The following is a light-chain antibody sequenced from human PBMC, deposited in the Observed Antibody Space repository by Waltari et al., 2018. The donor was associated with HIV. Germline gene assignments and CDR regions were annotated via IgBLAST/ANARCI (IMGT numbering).Light chain of an antibody. CDR2: NPN. CDR1: NSNIRPHD. CDR3: QSSDSTLSGSV. Sequence: QSVLTQPPSVSGAPGPRVTLSCTGSNSNIRPHDVHWDQHFPGTAPQPLIYNPNLRPSGVPDRFSGSKSGTSASLAITGLQAEDEADYFCQSSDSTLSGSVFGGGTKLTVL. J-gene: IGLJ2*01. V-gene: IGLV1-40*01.